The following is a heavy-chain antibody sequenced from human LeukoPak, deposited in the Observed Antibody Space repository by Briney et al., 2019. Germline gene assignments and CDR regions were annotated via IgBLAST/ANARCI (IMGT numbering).Heavy chain of an antibody. CDR2: ISGSGGST. V-gene: IGHV3-23*01. Sequence: SGGSLRLSCAASGFTFSSYAMSWVRQAPGKGLEWVSAISGSGGSTYYADSVKGRFTISRDNSKNTLYLQMNSLRAEDTAVYYCAKDRPMIPSVGRNWFDPWGQGTLVTVSS. J-gene: IGHJ5*02. CDR3: AKDRPMIPSVGRNWFDP. CDR1: GFTFSSYA. D-gene: IGHD3-22*01.